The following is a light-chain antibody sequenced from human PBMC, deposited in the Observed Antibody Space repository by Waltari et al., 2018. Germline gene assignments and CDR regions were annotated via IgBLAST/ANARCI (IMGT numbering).Light chain of an antibody. CDR1: QSVSSSY. CDR2: GAS. CDR3: QQYGSSLYT. V-gene: IGKV3-20*01. J-gene: IGKJ2*01. Sequence: ENVLTQSPSTLSLSPGEGATLSCRASQSVSSSYLAWYQQKPGQAPRLLIYGASSRATGIPYMFSGIWSGTDFTLTISRREPEDFAVYYCQQYGSSLYTFGQGTKLEI.